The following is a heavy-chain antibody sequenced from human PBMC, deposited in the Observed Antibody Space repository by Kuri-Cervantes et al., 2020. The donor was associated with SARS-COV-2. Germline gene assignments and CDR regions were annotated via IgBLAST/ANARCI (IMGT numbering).Heavy chain of an antibody. D-gene: IGHD6-13*01. Sequence: GGSLRLSCAASGFTFSSYSMNWVRQAPGEGLEWVSSISSSSSYIYYADSVKGRFTIPRDNAKNSLYLQMNSLRAEDTAVYYCARDFEAAAGIYYFDYWGQGTLVTVSS. CDR2: ISSSSSYI. V-gene: IGHV3-21*01. CDR3: ARDFEAAAGIYYFDY. J-gene: IGHJ4*02. CDR1: GFTFSSYS.